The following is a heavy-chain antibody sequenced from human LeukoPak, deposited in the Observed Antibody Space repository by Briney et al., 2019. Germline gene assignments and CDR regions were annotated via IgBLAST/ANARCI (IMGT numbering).Heavy chain of an antibody. Sequence: ASVKVSCKASGYTFTSYGISWVRQAPGQGLEWMGWISAYNGNTNYAQKLQGRVTMTTDTSTSTAYMELRSLRSDDTAVYYCARDRDIVVVPAALSGAFDIWGQGTMVTVSS. J-gene: IGHJ3*02. V-gene: IGHV1-18*01. CDR3: ARDRDIVVVPAALSGAFDI. CDR1: GYTFTSYG. CDR2: ISAYNGNT. D-gene: IGHD2-2*01.